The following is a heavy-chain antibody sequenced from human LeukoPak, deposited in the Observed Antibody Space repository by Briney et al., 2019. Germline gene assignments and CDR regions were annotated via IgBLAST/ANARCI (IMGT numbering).Heavy chain of an antibody. CDR1: GFTFSSYS. V-gene: IGHV3-21*01. CDR2: ISSSSSYI. CDR3: ARCPISSGYYYLDY. J-gene: IGHJ4*02. Sequence: GGSLRLSCAASGFTFSSYSMNWVRQAPGKGLEWVSSISSSSSYIYYADSVKGRFTISRDNAKNSLYLQMNSLRAKDTAVYYCARCPISSGYYYLDYWGQGTLVTVSS. D-gene: IGHD3-22*01.